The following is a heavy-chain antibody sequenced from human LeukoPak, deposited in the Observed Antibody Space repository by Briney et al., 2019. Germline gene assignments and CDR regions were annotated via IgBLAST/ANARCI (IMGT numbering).Heavy chain of an antibody. CDR2: IYYSGST. CDR1: GGSVSSGSYY. CDR3: ARGPSASLLNAFDI. Sequence: SETLSLTCTVSGGSVSSGSYYWSWIRQPPGKGLEWIGYIYYSGSTNYNPSLKSRVTISVDTSKNQFSLKLSSVTAADTAVYYCARGPSASLLNAFDIWGQGTMVTVSS. J-gene: IGHJ3*02. D-gene: IGHD2/OR15-2a*01. V-gene: IGHV4-61*01.